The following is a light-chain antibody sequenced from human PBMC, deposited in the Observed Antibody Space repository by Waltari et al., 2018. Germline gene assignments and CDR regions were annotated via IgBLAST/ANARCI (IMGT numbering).Light chain of an antibody. V-gene: IGLV1-40*01. CDR2: GNT. J-gene: IGLJ3*02. Sequence: QSVLTQPPSMSGAPGQKVTIPCTGGSSNFGAGYEFHWYQQFPGPAPKLLIFGNTNRASGVPGRFSGSKSGTSASLAIAGLQSEDEAVYYCQSFDSSLSASVFGGGTKLTVL. CDR1: SSNFGAGYE. CDR3: QSFDSSLSASV.